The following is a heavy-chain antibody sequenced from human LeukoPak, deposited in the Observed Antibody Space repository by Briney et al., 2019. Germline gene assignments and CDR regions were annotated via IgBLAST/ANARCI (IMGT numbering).Heavy chain of an antibody. D-gene: IGHD3-3*01. J-gene: IGHJ5*02. Sequence: ASVKVSCKASGYTFTSYGISWVRQAPGQGLERMGWISAYNGNTNYAQKLQGRVTMTTDTSTSTAYMELRSLRSDDTAVYYCASLTYYDFWSGYGIFDPWGQGTLVTVSS. V-gene: IGHV1-18*01. CDR1: GYTFTSYG. CDR3: ASLTYYDFWSGYGIFDP. CDR2: ISAYNGNT.